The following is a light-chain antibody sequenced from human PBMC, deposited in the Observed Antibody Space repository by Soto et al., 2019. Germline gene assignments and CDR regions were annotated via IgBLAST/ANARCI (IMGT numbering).Light chain of an antibody. CDR2: GTS. J-gene: IGKJ3*01. Sequence: IPLTQSPSSLSVSVGDRVTITCRASQAISSSVAWYQVKPGKAPKLLIYGTSTLQSGVPSRFSGSGSGTDFTLPSSSLQPEDSATYYCQQLNNYPFTFGPGTKVDIK. CDR1: QAISSS. CDR3: QQLNNYPFT. V-gene: IGKV1-9*01.